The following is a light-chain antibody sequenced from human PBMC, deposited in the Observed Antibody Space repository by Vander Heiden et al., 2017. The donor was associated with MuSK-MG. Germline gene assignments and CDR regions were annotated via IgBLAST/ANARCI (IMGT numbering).Light chain of an antibody. CDR2: KAS. V-gene: IGKV1-5*03. J-gene: IGKJ3*01. CDR1: TTINYW. CDR3: QQYNSYPFT. Sequence: DIQMTQSPSTLSAFVGDRVTIICRASTTINYWLAWYQQKPGQAPKLLIYKASSLESGVPSRFSGSGSGTEFTLIISSLQPDDLATYYCQQYNSYPFTFGPGTRVDIK.